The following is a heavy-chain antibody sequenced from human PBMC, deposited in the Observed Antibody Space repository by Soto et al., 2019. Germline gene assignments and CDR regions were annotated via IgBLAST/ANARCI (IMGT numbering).Heavy chain of an antibody. CDR2: INHSGST. V-gene: IGHV4-34*01. CDR1: GGSFSGYY. D-gene: IGHD3-10*01. J-gene: IGHJ5*02. Sequence: SETLSLTCAVYGGSFSGYYWSWIRQPPGKGLEWIGEINHSGSTNYNPSLKSRVTISVDTSKNQFSLKLSSVTAADTAVYYCARTTYKITMVRGVVNNWFDPWGQGTLVTVSS. CDR3: ARTTYKITMVRGVVNNWFDP.